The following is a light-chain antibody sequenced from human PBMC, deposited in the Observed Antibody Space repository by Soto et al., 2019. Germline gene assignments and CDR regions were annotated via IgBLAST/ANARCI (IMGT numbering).Light chain of an antibody. V-gene: IGLV2-23*01. Sequence: SALTHPASVSGSPGQSINISCTGTSSDVGSHNLVSWYQQFPGKAPKLIIFEASKRPPGVSNRFSGSKSGSTASLTISGLQAEDEADYYCCSNAAGSTYVFGSGTKVTVL. CDR3: CSNAAGSTYV. CDR2: EAS. CDR1: SSDVGSHNL. J-gene: IGLJ1*01.